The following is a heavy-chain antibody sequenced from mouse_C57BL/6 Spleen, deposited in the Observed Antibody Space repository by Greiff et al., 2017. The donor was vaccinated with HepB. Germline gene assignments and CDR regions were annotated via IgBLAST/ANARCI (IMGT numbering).Heavy chain of an antibody. D-gene: IGHD2-3*01. Sequence: EVQRVESGGGLVQPKGSLKLSCAASGFSFNTYAMNWVRQAPGKGLEWVARIRSKSNNYAKYYADSVKDRFTISRDDSESMLYLQMNNLKAADTAVCYCVNDGYYPFAYWGQGTLVTVSA. CDR2: IRSKSNNYAK. CDR3: VNDGYYPFAY. CDR1: GFSFNTYA. V-gene: IGHV10-1*01. J-gene: IGHJ3*01.